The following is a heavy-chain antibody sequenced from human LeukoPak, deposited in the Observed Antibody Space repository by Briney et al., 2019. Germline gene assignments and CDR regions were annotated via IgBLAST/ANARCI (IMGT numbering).Heavy chain of an antibody. J-gene: IGHJ4*02. V-gene: IGHV3-30-3*01. CDR3: ARGSNTYYDFWSGYPPEYFDY. Sequence: GGSLRLSCAASGFTFGSYAMHWVSQAPGKGLEWVAVISYDGSNKYYADSVKGRFTISRDNSKNTLYLQMNSLRAEDTAVYYCARGSNTYYDFWSGYPPEYFDYWGQGTLVTVSS. CDR2: ISYDGSNK. CDR1: GFTFGSYA. D-gene: IGHD3-3*01.